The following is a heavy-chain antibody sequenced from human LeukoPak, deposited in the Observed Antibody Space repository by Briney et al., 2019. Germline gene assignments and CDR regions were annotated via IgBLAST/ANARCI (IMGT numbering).Heavy chain of an antibody. CDR2: IRYDGSSK. J-gene: IGHJ4*02. CDR1: GFTFSSYA. V-gene: IGHV3-30*02. D-gene: IGHD2-15*01. Sequence: GGSLRLSCAASGFTFSSYAVHWVRQAPGKGLEWVAFIRYDGSSKYYADSVKGRFTISRDSSKNSLYLQMNSLRAEDTAVYYCARAPPIFCSGGSCYFHPFDYWGQGTLVTVSS. CDR3: ARAPPIFCSGGSCYFHPFDY.